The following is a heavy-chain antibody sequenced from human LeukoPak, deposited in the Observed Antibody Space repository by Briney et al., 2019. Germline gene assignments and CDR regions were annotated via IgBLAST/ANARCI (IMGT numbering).Heavy chain of an antibody. V-gene: IGHV3-7*01. CDR2: IKEDGSEK. D-gene: IGHD1-26*01. Sequence: GGSLRLSCAASGLTFSMYWMSWVRQAPGKGLEWVANIKEDGSEKYYVDSVKGRFTISRDNAKNSLYLQMNSLRAEDTAVYYCAWQQHSGSYGYFDSWGQGTLVSVSS. J-gene: IGHJ4*02. CDR3: AWQQHSGSYGYFDS. CDR1: GLTFSMYW.